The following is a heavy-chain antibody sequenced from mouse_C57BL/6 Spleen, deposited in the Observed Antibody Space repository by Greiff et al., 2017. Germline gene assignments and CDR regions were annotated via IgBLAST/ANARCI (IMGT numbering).Heavy chain of an antibody. Sequence: EVQLQQSGPGLVKPSQSLSLTCSVTGYSITSGYYWNWIRQFPGNKLEWMGYISYDGSNNYNPSLKNRISINRDKYKNQFFLKLNSVTTEDTATYYCAREYGSSYLYYFDYWGQGTTLTVSS. CDR2: ISYDGSN. CDR3: AREYGSSYLYYFDY. CDR1: GYSITSGYY. J-gene: IGHJ2*01. D-gene: IGHD1-1*01. V-gene: IGHV3-6*01.